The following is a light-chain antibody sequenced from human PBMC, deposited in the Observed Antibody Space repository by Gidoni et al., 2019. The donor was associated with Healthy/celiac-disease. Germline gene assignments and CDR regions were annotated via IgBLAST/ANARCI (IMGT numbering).Light chain of an antibody. Sequence: DIQMTQSPSSLSASVGDRVTITCRASQSISSYLNWYQQKPGKAPKLLIYAASSLQSGVPSRFRGSGSGTDFTLTISSLQPEDFATYYCQQSYSTPMCSFGQGTKLEIK. V-gene: IGKV1-39*01. CDR2: AAS. CDR3: QQSYSTPMCS. J-gene: IGKJ2*04. CDR1: QSISSY.